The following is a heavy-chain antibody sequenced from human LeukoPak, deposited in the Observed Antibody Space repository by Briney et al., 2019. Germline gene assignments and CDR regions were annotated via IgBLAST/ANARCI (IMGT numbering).Heavy chain of an antibody. CDR3: ARAPYDFLTGFSLNWFDP. CDR1: GYTFTTHA. Sequence: ASVEVSCKASGYTFTTHAIHWVRQAPGQRLEWMGWVNSDNGNTKYSQKFQGRVTITRDTSAYTAYMELRSLNSADTAIYFCARAPYDFLTGFSLNWFDPWGQGTLVTVSS. J-gene: IGHJ5*02. D-gene: IGHD3-9*01. CDR2: VNSDNGNT. V-gene: IGHV1-3*04.